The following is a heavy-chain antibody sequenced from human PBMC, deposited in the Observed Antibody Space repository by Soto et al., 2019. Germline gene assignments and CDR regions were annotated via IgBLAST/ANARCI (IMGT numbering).Heavy chain of an antibody. CDR3: VRSGTARLLRHSWFDT. CDR2: ITTSSAYI. CDR1: GFTFNTYD. Sequence: EVQLVESGGGLVKPGGSLRLSCAASGFTFNTYDMNWVRQAPGKGLEWVSSITTSSAYIYYADSLKGRITISRDNAKNSLFLQMNSLRADDTAVYYCVRSGTARLLRHSWFDTWGQGTLVTFSS. J-gene: IGHJ5*02. V-gene: IGHV3-21*01. D-gene: IGHD2-21*01.